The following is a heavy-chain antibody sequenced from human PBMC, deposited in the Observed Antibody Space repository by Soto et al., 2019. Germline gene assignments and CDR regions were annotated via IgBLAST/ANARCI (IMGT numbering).Heavy chain of an antibody. CDR1: GFTFDNYA. J-gene: IGHJ4*02. V-gene: IGHV3-9*01. CDR3: AKVATIIALKGSFDY. D-gene: IGHD3-10*01. CDR2: ISWNSGSI. Sequence: DVQLVESGGGLVQPGRSLRLSCAASGFTFDNYAMHWVRQAPGKGLEWVSGISWNSGSIGYADSVKGRFTISRDNAKNSLYLQMNSLKAEDTALYYCAKVATIIALKGSFDYWGQGTLVTVS.